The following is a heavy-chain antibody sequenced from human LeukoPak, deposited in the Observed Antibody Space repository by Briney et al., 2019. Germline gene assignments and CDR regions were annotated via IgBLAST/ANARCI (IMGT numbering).Heavy chain of an antibody. CDR3: ARAGIYCSSTSCPHEIDY. CDR1: GYTFTGYY. Sequence: PGGSLRLSCAASGYTFTGYYMHWVRQAPGQGLEWMGWINPNSGGTNYAQKFQGRVTMTRDTSISTAYMELSRLRSGDTAVYYCARAGIYCSSTSCPHEIDYWGQGTLVTVSS. D-gene: IGHD2-2*01. CDR2: INPNSGGT. J-gene: IGHJ4*02. V-gene: IGHV1-2*02.